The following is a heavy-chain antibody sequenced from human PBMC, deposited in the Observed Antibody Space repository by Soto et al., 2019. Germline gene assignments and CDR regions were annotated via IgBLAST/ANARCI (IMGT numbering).Heavy chain of an antibody. CDR2: IYYSGST. J-gene: IGHJ4*02. CDR3: ARGIGEYCSGGCCYTSVALGY. D-gene: IGHD2-15*01. Sequence: SDTLSLSCTVSGGSTSSGDYYLCWIRQPPGKGLEWIGYIYYSGSTYYNPSLKSRVTISVDMSKNQFSLKLSSVTAADTAVYYCARGIGEYCSGGCCYTSVALGYWGQGTLVIVSS. V-gene: IGHV4-30-4*02. CDR1: GGSTSSGDYY.